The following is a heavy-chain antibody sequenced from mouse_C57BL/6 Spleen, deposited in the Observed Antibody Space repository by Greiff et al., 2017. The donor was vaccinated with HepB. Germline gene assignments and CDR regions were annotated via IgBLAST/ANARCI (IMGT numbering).Heavy chain of an antibody. CDR1: GFTFSDYY. V-gene: IGHV5-12*01. D-gene: IGHD1-1*01. Sequence: EVKLMESGGGLVQPGGSLKLSCAASGFTFSDYYMYWVRQTPEKRLEWVAYISNGGGSTYYPDTVKGRFTISRDNAKNTLYLQMSRLKSEDTAMYYCARHEYYGSPPYWGQGTLVTVSA. J-gene: IGHJ3*01. CDR2: ISNGGGST. CDR3: ARHEYYGSPPY.